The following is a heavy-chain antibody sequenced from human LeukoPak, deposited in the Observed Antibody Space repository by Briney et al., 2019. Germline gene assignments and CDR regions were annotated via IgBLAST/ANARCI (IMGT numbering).Heavy chain of an antibody. Sequence: SGPTLVNPTQTLTLTCTFSGFSLSTSGVGVGWIRQPPGKALEWLALIYWNDDKRYSPSLKSRLTITKDTSKNQVVLTMTNMDLVDTATYYCARPLYSLRYFEAFDIWGQGTMVTVSS. CDR1: GFSLSTSGVG. V-gene: IGHV2-5*01. CDR2: IYWNDDK. J-gene: IGHJ3*02. CDR3: ARPLYSLRYFEAFDI. D-gene: IGHD3-9*01.